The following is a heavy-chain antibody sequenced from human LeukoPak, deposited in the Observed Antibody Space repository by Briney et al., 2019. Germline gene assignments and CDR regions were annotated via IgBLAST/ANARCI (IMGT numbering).Heavy chain of an antibody. CDR3: ARVPGRYYDSSGYYSNDAFDI. CDR1: GGSISSYY. J-gene: IGHJ3*02. CDR2: IYYSGST. Sequence: SGTLSLTCAVSGGSISSYYWSWIRQPPGKGLEWIGYIYYSGSTNYNPSLKSRVTISVDTSKNQFSLKLSSVTAAGTAVYYCARVPGRYYDSSGYYSNDAFDIWGQGTMVTVSS. V-gene: IGHV4-59*01. D-gene: IGHD3-22*01.